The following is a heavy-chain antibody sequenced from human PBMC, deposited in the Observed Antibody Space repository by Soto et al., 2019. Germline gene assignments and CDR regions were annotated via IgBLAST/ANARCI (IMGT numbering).Heavy chain of an antibody. Sequence: GGSLRLSCAASGFTFSSYGMHWVRQAPGKGLEWVAVIWYDGSNKYYADSVKGRFTISRDNSKNTLYLQMNSLRAEDTAVYYCARDLAYYDLLGSYYYYGMDVWGQGTTVTVSS. J-gene: IGHJ6*02. CDR1: GFTFSSYG. D-gene: IGHD3-3*01. CDR3: ARDLAYYDLLGSYYYYGMDV. CDR2: IWYDGSNK. V-gene: IGHV3-33*01.